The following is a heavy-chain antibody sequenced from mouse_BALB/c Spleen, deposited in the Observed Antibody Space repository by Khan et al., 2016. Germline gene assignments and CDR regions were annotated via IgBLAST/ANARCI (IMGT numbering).Heavy chain of an antibody. D-gene: IGHD1-1*02. CDR2: ISSSGLT. V-gene: IGHV3-2*02. J-gene: IGHJ2*01. CDR3: SRSGNYFDD. CDR1: GYSITSAYA. Sequence: EVKLLESGPGLVKPSQSLSLTCTVTGYSITSAYAWNWFRQFPGNKLEWIGYISSSGLTSFNPSLTSRISITRDTSKNQFFLQLNSVSTEDTATYYCSRSGNYFDDWGQGTTLTVSS.